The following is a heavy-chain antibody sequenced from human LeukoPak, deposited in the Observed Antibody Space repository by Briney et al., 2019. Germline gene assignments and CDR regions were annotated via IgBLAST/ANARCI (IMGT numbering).Heavy chain of an antibody. CDR3: ARGRIRPLDY. Sequence: GGSLRLSCAASGFTFSSYAMSWVRQAPGKGLEWVSAISGSGGRTYYADSVKGRFTISRDNSKNTLYLQMNSVRAEDTAVYYCARGRIRPLDYWGQGTLVTVSS. CDR1: GFTFSSYA. D-gene: IGHD1-1*01. V-gene: IGHV3-23*01. J-gene: IGHJ4*02. CDR2: ISGSGGRT.